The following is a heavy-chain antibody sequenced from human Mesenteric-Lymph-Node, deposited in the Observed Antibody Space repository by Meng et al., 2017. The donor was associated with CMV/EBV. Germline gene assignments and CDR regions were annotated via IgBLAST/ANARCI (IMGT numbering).Heavy chain of an antibody. CDR2: IYYSGST. CDR3: ASTLDVGYGDYVGLSWFDP. J-gene: IGHJ5*02. V-gene: IGHV4-30-4*08. CDR1: SSGDYY. Sequence: SSGDYYWSWIRQPPGKGLEWIGYIYYSGSTYYNPSLKSRVTISVDTSKNQFSLKLSSVTAADTAVYYCASTLDVGYGDYVGLSWFDPWGQGTLVTVSS. D-gene: IGHD4-17*01.